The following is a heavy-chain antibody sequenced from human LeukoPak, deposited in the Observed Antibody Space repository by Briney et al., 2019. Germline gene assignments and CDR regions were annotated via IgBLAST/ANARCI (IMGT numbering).Heavy chain of an antibody. J-gene: IGHJ6*03. Sequence: SETLSLTCSVSGDSISYFYWSWIRQAAGKGLEWIGRISSSGSTDYNASLKSRVTMSVDTSKNQFSLKLSSVIAADTAVYYRARTTEGYCSSASCFGFSYSYYMDVWGKRTTVTISS. D-gene: IGHD2-2*01. CDR3: ARTTEGYCSSASCFGFSYSYYMDV. V-gene: IGHV4-4*07. CDR1: GDSISYFY. CDR2: ISSSGST.